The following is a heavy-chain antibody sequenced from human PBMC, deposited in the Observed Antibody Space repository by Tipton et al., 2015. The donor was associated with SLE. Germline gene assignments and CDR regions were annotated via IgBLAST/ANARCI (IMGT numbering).Heavy chain of an antibody. CDR1: GFTFSDYY. D-gene: IGHD6-19*01. CDR2: ISSSSSYT. J-gene: IGHJ3*02. Sequence: GSLRLSCAASGFTFSDYYMSWIRQAPGKGLEWVSYISSSSSYTNYADSVKGRLTISRDNAKNSLYLQMNSLRAEDTAVYYCARPRSGWYGDAFDIWGQGTMVTVSS. V-gene: IGHV3-11*06. CDR3: ARPRSGWYGDAFDI.